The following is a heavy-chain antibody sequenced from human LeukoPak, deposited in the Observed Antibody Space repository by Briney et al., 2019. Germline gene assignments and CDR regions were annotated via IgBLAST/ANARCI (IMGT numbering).Heavy chain of an antibody. D-gene: IGHD6-13*01. Sequence: GESLKISCKGSGNIFANYWVAWVRQMPGKGLECMGIIYPDNSDIRYSPSFQGQVTISADKSISTAYLQWSSLKASDTAMYYCARQQQQLVRGPFDYWGQGTLVTVSS. V-gene: IGHV5-51*01. CDR2: IYPDNSDI. CDR1: GNIFANYW. CDR3: ARQQQQLVRGPFDY. J-gene: IGHJ4*02.